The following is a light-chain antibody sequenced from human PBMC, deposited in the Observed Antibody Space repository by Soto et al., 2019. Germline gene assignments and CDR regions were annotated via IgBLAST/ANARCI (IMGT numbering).Light chain of an antibody. J-gene: IGKJ1*01. CDR3: QQYNNWLWT. CDR2: GAS. CDR1: QSVNTN. Sequence: IKQSPPTLSVSQRQRPTHSCRATQSVNTNFPWYQQKTRQARPLLIHGASPRATGIPPTRRRTGSGTEFTLSIRSLQSEDFAVYYCQQYNNWLWTSGQGTKVDLK. V-gene: IGKV3-15*01.